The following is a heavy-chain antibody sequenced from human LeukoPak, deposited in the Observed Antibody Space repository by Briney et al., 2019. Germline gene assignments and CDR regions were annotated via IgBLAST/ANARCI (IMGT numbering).Heavy chain of an antibody. D-gene: IGHD2-21*02. CDR3: ARVKAYCGGDCYSDY. J-gene: IGHJ4*02. Sequence: GASVTVSCKASGYTFTGYYMHWVRQAPGQGLEWMGWINPNSGGTNYAQKFQGRVTMTRDTSISTAYMELSRLRSDDTAVYYCARVKAYCGGDCYSDYWGQGTLVTVSS. CDR2: INPNSGGT. V-gene: IGHV1-2*02. CDR1: GYTFTGYY.